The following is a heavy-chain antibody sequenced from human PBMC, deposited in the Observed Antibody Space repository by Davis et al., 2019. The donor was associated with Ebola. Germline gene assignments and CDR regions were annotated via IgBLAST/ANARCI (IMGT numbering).Heavy chain of an antibody. D-gene: IGHD5-18*01. Sequence: GESLKISCAASGFTFSSYSMNWVRQAPGKGLEWVSYISTTSGTIYYADSVKGRFTISRDNSKNTLYLQMGSLRAEDMAVYYCARGGTAMVTVYAFDIWGQGTMVTVSS. CDR3: ARGGTAMVTVYAFDI. J-gene: IGHJ3*02. CDR1: GFTFSSYS. V-gene: IGHV3-48*01. CDR2: ISTTSGTI.